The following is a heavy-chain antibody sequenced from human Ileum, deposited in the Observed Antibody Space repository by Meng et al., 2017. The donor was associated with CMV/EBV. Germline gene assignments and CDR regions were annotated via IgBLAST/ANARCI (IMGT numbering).Heavy chain of an antibody. Sequence: GESLKISCVASGFPFSSYAMSWVRQAPGRGLEWVSTISNTGAITFYADSVKGRFAISRDNSKNTLNLQMNGLRAEDTAIYYCAGGDYGGCFHWGQGTLVTVSS. CDR1: GFPFSSYA. CDR3: AGGDYGGCFH. CDR2: ISNTGAIT. J-gene: IGHJ4*02. D-gene: IGHD2-15*01. V-gene: IGHV3-23*01.